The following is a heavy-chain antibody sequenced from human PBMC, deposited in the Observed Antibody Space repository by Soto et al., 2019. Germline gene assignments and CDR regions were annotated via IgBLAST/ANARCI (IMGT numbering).Heavy chain of an antibody. D-gene: IGHD3-3*01. V-gene: IGHV3-21*01. J-gene: IGHJ3*02. Sequence: PGGYLRLSCAASGFTFSSYSMNWVRQAPGKGLEWFSSISSSSSYIYYADSVKGRFTISRDNAKNSLYLQMNSLRAEDTAVYYCARDRGRITIFGVAPGDAFDIWGQGTMVTVSS. CDR3: ARDRGRITIFGVAPGDAFDI. CDR1: GFTFSSYS. CDR2: ISSSSSYI.